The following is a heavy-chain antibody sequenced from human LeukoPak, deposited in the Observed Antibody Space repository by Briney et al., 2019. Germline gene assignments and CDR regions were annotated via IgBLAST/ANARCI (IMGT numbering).Heavy chain of an antibody. CDR2: IILDGSEK. Sequence: GGSMRLSCAAYGFTFSTYWMSWVRQTPGKGLEWVANIILDGSEKYYVDSVKGRFTISRDNAKNSLYLQMNSLRAEDTAVYYCARGYSSGWSLIFGSWGQGTLVTVSS. V-gene: IGHV3-7*01. CDR3: ARGYSSGWSLIFGS. CDR1: GFTFSTYW. D-gene: IGHD6-19*01. J-gene: IGHJ4*02.